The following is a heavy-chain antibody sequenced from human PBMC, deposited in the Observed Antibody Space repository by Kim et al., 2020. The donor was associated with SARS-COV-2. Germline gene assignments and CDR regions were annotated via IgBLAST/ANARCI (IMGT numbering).Heavy chain of an antibody. D-gene: IGHD1-26*01. V-gene: IGHV1-18*01. CDR1: GYTFTSYG. Sequence: ASVKVSCKASGYTFTSYGISWVRQAPGQGLEWMGWISAYNGNTNYAQKLQGRVTMTTDTSTSTAYMELRSLRSDDTAVYYCARGGYSGSYGVDAYYFDYWGQGTLVTVSS. CDR2: ISAYNGNT. J-gene: IGHJ4*02. CDR3: ARGGYSGSYGVDAYYFDY.